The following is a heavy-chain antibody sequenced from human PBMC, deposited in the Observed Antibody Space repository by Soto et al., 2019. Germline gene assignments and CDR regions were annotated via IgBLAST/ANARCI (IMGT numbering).Heavy chain of an antibody. J-gene: IGHJ4*02. CDR2: IYYTGST. Sequence: QLQLQESGPGLVKPSETLSLTCTVSGGSISSSSYYWGWIRQPPGKGLEWIGSIYYTGSTYYNPSLKILFTISVDTSKNQFSLKLSSVTAADTALYYCATLWFGEGNYWGQGTLVTVSS. D-gene: IGHD3-10*01. V-gene: IGHV4-39*01. CDR1: GGSISSSSYY. CDR3: ATLWFGEGNY.